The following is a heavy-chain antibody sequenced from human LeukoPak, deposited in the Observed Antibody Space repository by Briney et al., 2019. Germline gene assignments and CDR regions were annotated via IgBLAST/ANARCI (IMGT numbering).Heavy chain of an antibody. V-gene: IGHV1-2*02. Sequence: ASVKVSCKASGYTFTGYYMHWVRQAPGQGLEWMGWIKPNSGGTNYAQKFQGRVTMTRDTSISTAYLELSRLRSEDTAVYYCARIAAAGTRVSWFGPWGQGTLVTVSS. CDR1: GYTFTGYY. J-gene: IGHJ5*02. D-gene: IGHD6-13*01. CDR3: ARIAAAGTRVSWFGP. CDR2: IKPNSGGT.